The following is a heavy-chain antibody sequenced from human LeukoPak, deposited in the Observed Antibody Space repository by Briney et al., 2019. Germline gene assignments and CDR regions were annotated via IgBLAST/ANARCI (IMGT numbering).Heavy chain of an antibody. V-gene: IGHV3-74*01. J-gene: IGHJ4*02. CDR2: ITSDGSST. CDR3: ARGGNSPGDY. D-gene: IGHD4-23*01. CDR1: GFSFSRHW. Sequence: GGSLRLSCAASGFSFSRHWMHWVRQVPGKGLVWVSRITSDGSSTIYADSVKGRFTISKDNAKNTVHLQMNSLRVEDTAVYYCARGGNSPGDYWGQGTLVTVSS.